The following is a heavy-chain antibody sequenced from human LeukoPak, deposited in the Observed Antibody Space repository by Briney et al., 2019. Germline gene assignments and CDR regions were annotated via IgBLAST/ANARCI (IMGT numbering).Heavy chain of an antibody. CDR2: ISSSGST. V-gene: IGHV4-61*02. CDR3: ARGPYSYDSSGAFDI. D-gene: IGHD3-22*01. J-gene: IGHJ3*02. Sequence: SETLSLTFTVSGDSISSGDYYWSWIRQPAGKGLEWIGRISSSGSTNYNPSLKSRVTISVDTSKNQFSLKLSSVTAADTAVYFCARGPYSYDSSGAFDIWGQGTMVTVSS. CDR1: GDSISSGDYY.